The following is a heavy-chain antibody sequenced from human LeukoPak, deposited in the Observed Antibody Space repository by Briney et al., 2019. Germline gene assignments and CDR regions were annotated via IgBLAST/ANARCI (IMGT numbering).Heavy chain of an antibody. J-gene: IGHJ2*01. CDR1: GYTFTGYY. V-gene: IGHV1-2*02. D-gene: IGHD3-22*01. CDR2: INPNSGGT. CDR3: AAGGSYDSSGYYYVDWYFDL. Sequence: GASVKVSCKASGYTFTGYYMHWVRQAPGQGLEWMGWINPNSGGTNYAQKFQGRVTMTRDTSISTAYMELSRLRSDDTAVYYCAAGGSYDSSGYYYVDWYFDLWGRGTLVTVSS.